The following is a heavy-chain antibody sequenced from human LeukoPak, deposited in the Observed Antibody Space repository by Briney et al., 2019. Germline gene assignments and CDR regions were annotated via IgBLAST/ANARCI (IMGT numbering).Heavy chain of an antibody. CDR1: GFTFSSYG. V-gene: IGHV3-21*01. D-gene: IGHD1-26*01. J-gene: IGHJ4*02. CDR2: ISSSSSYI. CDR3: AREFSGSNYGFPFDY. Sequence: GGSLRLSCAASGFTFSSYGMNWVRQAPGKGLEWVSFISSSSSYIYYADSVKGRFTISRDNAKNSLYLQMNSLRAEDTAVYYCAREFSGSNYGFPFDYWGQGTLVTVSS.